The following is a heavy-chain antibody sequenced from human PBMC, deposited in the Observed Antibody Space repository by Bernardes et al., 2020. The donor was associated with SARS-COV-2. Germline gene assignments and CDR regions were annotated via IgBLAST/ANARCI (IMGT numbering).Heavy chain of an antibody. D-gene: IGHD3-16*01. V-gene: IGHV4-30-4*01. CDR1: GGSVSSGDYY. CDR3: AREIREVMAQFDY. CDR2: IYYSGSP. J-gene: IGHJ4*02. Sequence: LSLTCTVSGGSVSSGDYYWSWIRQPPGKGLEWIGYIYYSGSPYYNPSLKSRLTMSVDTSKNQFSLRLSSVTAADTAVYYCAREIREVMAQFDYWGQGALVTVSS.